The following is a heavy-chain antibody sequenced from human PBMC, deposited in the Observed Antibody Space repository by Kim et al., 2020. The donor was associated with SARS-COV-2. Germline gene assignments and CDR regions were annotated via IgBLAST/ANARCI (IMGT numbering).Heavy chain of an antibody. D-gene: IGHD3-3*01. V-gene: IGHV4-59*13. J-gene: IGHJ5*02. CDR2: IYYSGST. CDR1: GGSISSYY. CDR3: ARAVRGIFGVVTWFDP. Sequence: SETLSLTCTVSGGSISSYYWSWIRQPPGKGLEWIGYIYYSGSTNYNPSLKSRVTISVDTSKNQFSLKLSSVTAADTAVYYCARAVRGIFGVVTWFDPWG.